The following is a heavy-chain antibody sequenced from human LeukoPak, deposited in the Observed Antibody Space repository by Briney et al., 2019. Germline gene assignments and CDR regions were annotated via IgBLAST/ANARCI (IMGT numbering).Heavy chain of an antibody. CDR2: ISYDGSNK. Sequence: GGSLRLSCAASGFTFSSYAMHWIRQAPGKGLEWVAVISYDGSNKYYADSVKGRFTISRDNSKNTLYLQMNSLRAEDTAVYYCARGGFTIFGVVTPGDGMDVWGQGTTVTVSS. J-gene: IGHJ6*02. V-gene: IGHV3-30-3*01. CDR1: GFTFSSYA. D-gene: IGHD3-3*01. CDR3: ARGGFTIFGVVTPGDGMDV.